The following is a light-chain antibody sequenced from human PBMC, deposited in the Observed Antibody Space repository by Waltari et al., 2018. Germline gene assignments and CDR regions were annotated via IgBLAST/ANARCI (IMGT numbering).Light chain of an antibody. CDR3: QSYDSSLSGGV. V-gene: IGLV1-40*01. J-gene: IGLJ2*01. Sequence: QSVLTQPPSVSGAPGQRVTISCPGSSSNTGAGYDVNGYQQLPGTAPKLLIYGNSNRPSGVPDRFSGSKSGTSASLAITGLQAEDEADYYCQSYDSSLSGGVFGGGTKLTVL. CDR2: GNS. CDR1: SSNTGAGYD.